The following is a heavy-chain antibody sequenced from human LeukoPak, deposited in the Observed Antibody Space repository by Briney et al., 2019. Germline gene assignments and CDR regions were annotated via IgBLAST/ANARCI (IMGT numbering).Heavy chain of an antibody. CDR3: ARSIPYGTTWYGRSDY. Sequence: GGSLRLSCAASGFTFSDYYMTWVRQAPGKGLEWLSYISGSSGDINYSDSVKGQFTISRDNALNSLYLQMNSLRAEDTAIYYCARSIPYGTTWYGRSDYWGQGTLVTVSS. V-gene: IGHV3-11*03. CDR1: GFTFSDYY. CDR2: ISGSSGDI. J-gene: IGHJ4*02. D-gene: IGHD6-13*01.